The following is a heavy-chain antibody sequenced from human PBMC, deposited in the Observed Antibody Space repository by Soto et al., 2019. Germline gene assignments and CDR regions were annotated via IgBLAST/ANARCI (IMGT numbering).Heavy chain of an antibody. CDR3: AHHPYYGLGSYSFDY. V-gene: IGHV2-5*02. CDR2: IYWDDDK. D-gene: IGHD3-10*01. Sequence: QITLKESGPTLVRPTQTLTMTCTFSRLKLTTSGVGVGWIRQPPGKALEWLAVIYWDDDKRYSSSLKSRLTITKDTSKNQVVLTMTNMDPVDTDTYYCAHHPYYGLGSYSFDYWGQGTLVTVSS. CDR1: RLKLTTSGVG. J-gene: IGHJ4*02.